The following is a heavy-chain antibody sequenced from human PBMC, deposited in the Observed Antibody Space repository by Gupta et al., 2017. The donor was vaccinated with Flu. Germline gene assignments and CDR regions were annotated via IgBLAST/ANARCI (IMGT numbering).Heavy chain of an antibody. D-gene: IGHD6-13*01. J-gene: IGHJ4*02. V-gene: IGHV3-48*01. CDR2: ISSSSSTI. CDR3: ARDPTNSWYAFDY. Sequence: RQAPGKGLEWVSYISSSSSTIYYADSVKGRFTISRDNAKNSLYLQMNSLRAEDTAVYYCARDPTNSWYAFDYWGQGTLVTVSS.